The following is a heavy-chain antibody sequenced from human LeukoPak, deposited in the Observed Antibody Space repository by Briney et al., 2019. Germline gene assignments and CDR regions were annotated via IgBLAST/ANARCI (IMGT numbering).Heavy chain of an antibody. CDR3: VKDLGCSSTSCYSREYGMDV. J-gene: IGHJ6*02. V-gene: IGHV3-64D*06. D-gene: IGHD2-2*01. CDR1: GFTFSSYA. Sequence: PGGSLRLSCSASGFTFSSYAMHWVRQAPGKGLECVSAISSNGGSTYYADSVKGRFTISRDNSKNTLYLQMGSLRAEDTAVYYCVKDLGCSSTSCYSREYGMDVWGQGTTVTVSS. CDR2: ISSNGGST.